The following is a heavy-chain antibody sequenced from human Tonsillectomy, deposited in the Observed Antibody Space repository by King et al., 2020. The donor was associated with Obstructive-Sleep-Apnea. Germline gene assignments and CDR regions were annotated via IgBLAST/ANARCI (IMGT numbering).Heavy chain of an antibody. CDR1: GGSISSGGYY. V-gene: IGHV4-31*03. CDR3: ARARDTAMGLIHY. J-gene: IGHJ4*02. D-gene: IGHD5-18*01. CDR2: IYYSGST. Sequence: QLQESGPGLVKPSQTLSLTCTVSGGSISSGGYYWSWIRQHPGKGLEWIGDIYYSGSTYYNPALKSRVTISVDTSKNQFSLKLSSVTAADTAVYYCARARDTAMGLIHYWGQGTLVTVSS.